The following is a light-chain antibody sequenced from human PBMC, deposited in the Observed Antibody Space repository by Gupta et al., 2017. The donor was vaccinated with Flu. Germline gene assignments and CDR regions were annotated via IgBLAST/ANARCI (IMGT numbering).Light chain of an antibody. CDR3: QQYDRWPWT. J-gene: IGKJ1*01. Sequence: PATLSLAPGERAALSCRASQSLTINMAWFQQKPGQPPRLLMSGASNRATGVPARFRGSGYGTDFTLTITSLQSEDFAVYYCQQYDRWPWTLGQGTKVEIK. CDR1: QSLTIN. CDR2: GAS. V-gene: IGKV3-15*01.